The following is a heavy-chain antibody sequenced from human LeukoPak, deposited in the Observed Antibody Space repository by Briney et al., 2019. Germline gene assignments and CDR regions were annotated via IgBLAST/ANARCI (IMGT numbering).Heavy chain of an antibody. CDR1: GYTFTSYY. CDR3: ARADTAMVLPAD. J-gene: IGHJ4*02. Sequence: ASVKVSCKASGYTFTSYYMHWVRQAPGQGLEWMGIINPSGGSTSYAQKFQGRVTMARDTSTSTVYMELSSLRSEDTAVYYCARADTAMVLPADWGQGTLVTVSS. D-gene: IGHD5-18*01. CDR2: INPSGGST. V-gene: IGHV1-46*01.